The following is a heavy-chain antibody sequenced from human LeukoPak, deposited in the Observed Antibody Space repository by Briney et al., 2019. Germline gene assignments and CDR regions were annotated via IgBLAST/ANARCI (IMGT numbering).Heavy chain of an antibody. J-gene: IGHJ3*02. CDR2: INHSGST. V-gene: IGHV4-34*01. CDR1: GGSFSGYY. Sequence: PSETLSLTCAVYGGSFSGYYWSWIRQPPGKGLEWIGEINHSGSTNYNPSLKSRVTISVDTSKNQFSLKLSSVTAADTAVYYCARAENLDCSSTSCYRNNAFDIWGQGTMVTVSS. D-gene: IGHD2-2*01. CDR3: ARAENLDCSSTSCYRNNAFDI.